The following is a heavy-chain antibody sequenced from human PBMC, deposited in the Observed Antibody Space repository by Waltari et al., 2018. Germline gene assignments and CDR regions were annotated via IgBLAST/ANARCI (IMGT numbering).Heavy chain of an antibody. CDR3: ARVGGSYSIVDI. D-gene: IGHD1-26*01. Sequence: QVQLQESGPGLVKPSETLSLTCPVSGGSISSYYWSWIRQPPGKGLEWIGYIYYSGSTNYNPSLKSRVTISVDTSKNQFSLKLSSVTAADTAVYYCARVGGSYSIVDIWGQGTMVTVSS. CDR2: IYYSGST. J-gene: IGHJ3*02. CDR1: GGSISSYY. V-gene: IGHV4-59*01.